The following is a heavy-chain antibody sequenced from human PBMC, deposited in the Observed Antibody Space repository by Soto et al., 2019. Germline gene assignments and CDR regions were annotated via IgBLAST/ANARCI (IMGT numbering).Heavy chain of an antibody. V-gene: IGHV1-58*01. CDR3: AAERLMYGMDV. CDR2: NVVGSGDT. Sequence: SVKISTKASGSSFSDSVVQWVRQTRGHRLEWIGWNVVGSGDTNSAQKFQERVNITRDMSKSTANMEVCSLRSEATAVYYCAAERLMYGMDVRGQETTVTASS. D-gene: IGHD3-16*01. CDR1: GSSFSDSV. J-gene: IGHJ6*02.